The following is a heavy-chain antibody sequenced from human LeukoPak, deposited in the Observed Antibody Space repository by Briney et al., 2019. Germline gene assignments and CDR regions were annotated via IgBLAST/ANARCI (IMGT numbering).Heavy chain of an antibody. D-gene: IGHD2-2*01. J-gene: IGHJ6*03. V-gene: IGHV1-18*01. CDR3: ARGRVPAAIRWWQQLGGVRDYYYMDV. CDR1: GYTFTSYG. Sequence: WASVTVSCTASGYTFTSYGISWVRQAPGQGLEWMAWISAYNGNKNYAEKLQGRVTITTDTSTSTAYMELRSLRSDDTAVYYCARGRVPAAIRWWQQLGGVRDYYYMDVWGKGTTVTISS. CDR2: ISAYNGNK.